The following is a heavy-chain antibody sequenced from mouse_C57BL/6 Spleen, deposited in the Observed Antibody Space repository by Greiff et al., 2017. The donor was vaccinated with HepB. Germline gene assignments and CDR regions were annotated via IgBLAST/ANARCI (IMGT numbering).Heavy chain of an antibody. CDR2: IRLKSDNYAT. D-gene: IGHD3-2*02. CDR3: TASGWFAY. Sequence: EVKVVESGGGLVQPGGSMKLSCVASGFTFSNYWMNWVRQSPEKGLEWVAQIRLKSDNYATHYAESVKGRFTISRDDSKSSVYLQMNNLRAEDTGIYYCTASGWFAYWGQGTLVTVSA. CDR1: GFTFSNYW. V-gene: IGHV6-3*01. J-gene: IGHJ3*01.